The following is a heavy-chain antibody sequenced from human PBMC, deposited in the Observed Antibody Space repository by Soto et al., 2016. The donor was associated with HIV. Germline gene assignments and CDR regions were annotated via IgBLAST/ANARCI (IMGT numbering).Heavy chain of an antibody. J-gene: IGHJ6*02. CDR3: ASGGGYRFGEGSRTRRGMDV. V-gene: IGHV1-69*13. CDR1: GGTFSRYA. D-gene: IGHD3-10*01. Sequence: QVQLVQSGAEVKKPGSSVKVSCKASGGTFSRYAISWVRQAPGQGLEWMGGIIPLFGTVDYAQKFKGRVTITADESTNTAYMDLSRLRSEDTAVYYCASGGGYRFGEGSRTRRGMDVVGPRDHSHRLL. CDR2: IIPLFGTV.